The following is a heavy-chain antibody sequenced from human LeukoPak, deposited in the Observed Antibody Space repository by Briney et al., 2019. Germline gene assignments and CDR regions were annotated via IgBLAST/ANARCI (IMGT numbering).Heavy chain of an antibody. CDR1: GFTVSSYY. CDR3: AREGYSYGYMAFDI. J-gene: IGHJ3*02. Sequence: GGSLRLSCAASGFTVSSYYMSWVRQAPGKGLEWVSVIYSGGNTYYADSVKGRFTISRDNSKNTLYLQMNSLRAEDTAVYYCAREGYSYGYMAFDIWGQGTMVTVSS. D-gene: IGHD5-18*01. V-gene: IGHV3-53*01. CDR2: IYSGGNT.